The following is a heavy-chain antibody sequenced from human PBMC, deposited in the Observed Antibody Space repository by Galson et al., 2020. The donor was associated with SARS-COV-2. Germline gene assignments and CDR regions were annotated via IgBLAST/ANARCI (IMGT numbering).Heavy chain of an antibody. D-gene: IGHD1-26*01. CDR3: VREFTDKSVGC. CDR2: IYHSGST. CDR1: GGSINFDNG. J-gene: IGHJ4*02. V-gene: IGHV4-4*02. Sequence: SETLSLTCAGSGGSINFDNGWSWVRQPPGKELEWIRQIYHSGSTNYNPSLKSRVTMSVDTSNNQISLRLNSVTAAVTAVYFCVREFTDKSVGCWSQRILVTVSS.